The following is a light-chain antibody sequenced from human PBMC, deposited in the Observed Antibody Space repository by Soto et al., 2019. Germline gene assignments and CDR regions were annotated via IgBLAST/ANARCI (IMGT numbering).Light chain of an antibody. Sequence: QSALTQPASVSGSPGQSITISCTGTSSDVGGYNYVSWYQQHPGKAPKLMIYDVSNRPSGVSNRFSGSKSDNTASLTLSGLQAEDEADYYCSSYTSSSTLVFGGGTKLTVL. CDR3: SSYTSSSTLV. CDR1: SSDVGGYNY. J-gene: IGLJ3*02. CDR2: DVS. V-gene: IGLV2-14*01.